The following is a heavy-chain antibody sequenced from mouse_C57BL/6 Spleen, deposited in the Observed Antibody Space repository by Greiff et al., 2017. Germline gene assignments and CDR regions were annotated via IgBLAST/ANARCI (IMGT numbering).Heavy chain of an antibody. Sequence: QVQLQQSGPELVKPGASVKISCKASGYTFTDYYINWVKQRPGQGLEWIGWSFPGSGSTYYNEKFKGKATLTVDKSSSTAYMLLSSLTSEDSAVYFCSYGYDRLAWFAYWGQGTLVTVSA. CDR2: SFPGSGST. CDR3: SYGYDRLAWFAY. V-gene: IGHV1-75*01. J-gene: IGHJ3*01. D-gene: IGHD2-2*01. CDR1: GYTFTDYY.